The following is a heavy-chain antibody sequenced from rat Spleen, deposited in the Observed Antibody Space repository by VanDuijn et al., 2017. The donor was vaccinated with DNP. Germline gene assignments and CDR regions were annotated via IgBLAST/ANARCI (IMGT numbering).Heavy chain of an antibody. D-gene: IGHD1-1*01. CDR3: ASSGDDNWFTY. CDR1: GVSFSDYN. J-gene: IGHJ3*01. V-gene: IGHV5-7*01. Sequence: EVQLVGSGGGVVQPGRSLKLSCAASGVSFSDYNMAWVRQAPKKGLEWVATISYDGSSSHYRDSVKGRFTISRDNAKSTLYLQMDSLRSEDTATYYCASSGDDNWFTYWGQGTLVTVSS. CDR2: ISYDGSSS.